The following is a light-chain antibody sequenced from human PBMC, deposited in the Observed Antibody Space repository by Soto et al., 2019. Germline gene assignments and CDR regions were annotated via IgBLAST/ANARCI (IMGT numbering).Light chain of an antibody. Sequence: DIQMTQSPSSLSASVGDRVTITCRASRTISNYLNWYQQKPGKAHKLLVFASTTLQRGVPSRFSGSGSGTDFTLTISSLQPEDFATYFCQQSYSTLSWTFGQGTKVDIK. CDR3: QQSYSTLSWT. V-gene: IGKV1-39*01. CDR2: AST. CDR1: RTISNY. J-gene: IGKJ1*01.